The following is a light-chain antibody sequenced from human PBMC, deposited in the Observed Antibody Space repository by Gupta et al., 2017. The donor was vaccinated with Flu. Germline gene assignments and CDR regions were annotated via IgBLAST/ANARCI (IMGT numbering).Light chain of an antibody. J-gene: IGKJ4*01. V-gene: IGKV1-9*01. CDR3: QQLNGYPLT. Sequence: PSFLSASVGDRVTITCRASQGISNHLAWYQVKPGKATNLLIYTATSLESGVPSRFSGSGSGTEFTLTITSLQPEDFATYYCQQLNGYPLTFGGGTKVEI. CDR1: QGISNH. CDR2: TAT.